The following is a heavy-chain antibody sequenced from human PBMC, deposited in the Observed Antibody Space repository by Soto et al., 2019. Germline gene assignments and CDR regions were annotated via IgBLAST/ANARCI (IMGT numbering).Heavy chain of an antibody. CDR2: ISYEASNK. Sequence: GGSLRLSCTASGFTFSSYAMHWVRQAPGKGLEWVAFISYEASNKYYADSVKGRFTISRDNSKNTLYLQMDSLRAEDTDVYYCASDYPDYLFDHWGQGTLVTVSS. J-gene: IGHJ4*02. D-gene: IGHD4-17*01. CDR3: ASDYPDYLFDH. V-gene: IGHV3-30-3*01. CDR1: GFTFSSYA.